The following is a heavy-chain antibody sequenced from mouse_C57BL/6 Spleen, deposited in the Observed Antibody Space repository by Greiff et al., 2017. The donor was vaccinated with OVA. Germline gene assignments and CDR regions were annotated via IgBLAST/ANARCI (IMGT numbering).Heavy chain of an antibody. CDR2: IRLKSDNYAT. CDR1: GFTFSNYW. J-gene: IGHJ1*03. D-gene: IGHD1-1*01. CDR3: TGPPIYYYGSRPDWYFDV. V-gene: IGHV6-3*01. Sequence: EVKLEESGGGLVQPGGSMKLSCVASGFTFSNYWMNWVRQSPEKGLEWVAQIRLKSDNYATHYAESVKGRFTISRDDSKSSVYLQMNNLRAEDTGIYYCTGPPIYYYGSRPDWYFDVWGTGTTVTVSS.